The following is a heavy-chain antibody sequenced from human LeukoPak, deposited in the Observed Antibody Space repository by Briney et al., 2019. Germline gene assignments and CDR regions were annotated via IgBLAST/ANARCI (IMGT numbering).Heavy chain of an antibody. CDR1: GFIVSSNY. V-gene: IGHV3-66*01. CDR3: ALESAGTLRY. CDR2: IYSAGNT. J-gene: IGHJ4*02. D-gene: IGHD6-13*01. Sequence: GESLRLSCAASGFIVSSNYMSWVRQAPGKGLEWVSVIYSAGNTYYTDSVTGRFTISGDNSKNTLNLQMNSLRAEDTAVYYCALESAGTLRYWGQGTLVTVSS.